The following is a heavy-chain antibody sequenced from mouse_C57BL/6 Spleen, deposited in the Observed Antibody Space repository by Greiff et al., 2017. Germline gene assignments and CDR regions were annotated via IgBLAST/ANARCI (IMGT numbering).Heavy chain of an antibody. Sequence: EVKLQQSGAELVRPGASVKLSCTASGFNIKDYYMHWVKQRPEQGLEWIGRIDPEDGDTEYAPKFQGKATMTADTSSNTAYLQLSSLTSEDTAVYYCTTGSGYVSFAYWGQGTLVTVSA. CDR3: TTGSGYVSFAY. D-gene: IGHD3-2*02. CDR1: GFNIKDYY. CDR2: IDPEDGDT. J-gene: IGHJ3*01. V-gene: IGHV14-1*01.